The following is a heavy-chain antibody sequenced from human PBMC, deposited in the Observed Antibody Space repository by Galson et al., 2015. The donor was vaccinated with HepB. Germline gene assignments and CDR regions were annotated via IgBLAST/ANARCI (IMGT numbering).Heavy chain of an antibody. CDR1: GSTFRNYA. D-gene: IGHD1/OR15-1a*01. J-gene: IGHJ5*02. CDR2: ITNVGST. Sequence: SLRLSCAASGSTFRNYAMSWVRQAPGKGLEWVSTITNVGSTYYADSVKGRFTISRDNSKSTLYLQMNSLRAEDTAVYYCAKTLKVPNKNWFDPWGQGTLVTVSS. V-gene: IGHV3-23*01. CDR3: AKTLKVPNKNWFDP.